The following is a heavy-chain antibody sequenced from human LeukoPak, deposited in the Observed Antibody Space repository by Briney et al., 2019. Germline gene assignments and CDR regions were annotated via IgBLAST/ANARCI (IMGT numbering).Heavy chain of an antibody. V-gene: IGHV1-2*02. CDR3: ARSRVPAAHNWFDP. CDR2: INPNSGGT. Sequence: ASVKVSCEASGYTFTGYYMHWVRQAPGQGLEWMGWINPNSGGTNYAQKFKGRVTITRDTSISTAYMELSRLRSDDTALYYCARSRVPAAHNWFDPWGQGTLVTVSS. J-gene: IGHJ5*02. CDR1: GYTFTGYY. D-gene: IGHD2-2*01.